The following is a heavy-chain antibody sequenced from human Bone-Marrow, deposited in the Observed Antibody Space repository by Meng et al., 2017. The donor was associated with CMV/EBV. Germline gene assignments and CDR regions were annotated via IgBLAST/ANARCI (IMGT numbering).Heavy chain of an antibody. CDR2: INPNSGGT. D-gene: IGHD2-8*01. CDR1: GYTFTGYY. Sequence: ASVKVSCKASGYTFTGYYMHWVRQAPGQGLEWMGWINPNSGGTNYAQKFQGRVTMTRDTSISTAYMELSRLRSDDTAVYYCASSSMVYATPIDAFDSWGQGTMVTVSS. CDR3: ASSSMVYATPIDAFDS. V-gene: IGHV1-2*02. J-gene: IGHJ3*02.